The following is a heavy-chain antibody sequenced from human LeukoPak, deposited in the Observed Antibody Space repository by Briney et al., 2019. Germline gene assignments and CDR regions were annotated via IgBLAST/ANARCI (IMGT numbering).Heavy chain of an antibody. D-gene: IGHD4-11*01. CDR3: AKSPHNSRPDY. Sequence: SCKASGGTFSSYAMHWVRQASGKGLEWVAVISYDGSNKYYADSVKGRFTISRDNSKNTLYLQMNSLRVEDTAVYYCAKSPHNSRPDYWGQGTLVTVSS. V-gene: IGHV3-30-3*02. CDR1: GGTFSSYA. J-gene: IGHJ4*02. CDR2: ISYDGSNK.